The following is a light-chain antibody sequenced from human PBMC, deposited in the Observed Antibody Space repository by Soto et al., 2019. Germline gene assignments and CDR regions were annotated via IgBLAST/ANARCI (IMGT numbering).Light chain of an antibody. J-gene: IGKJ4*01. V-gene: IGKV1-27*01. Sequence: DIQMTQSPSSLSASVGDSVTITCRASQGISNYLAWYQQKPGKVPKLLIYAASTLQSGVPSRFSGSGSGTDFPVTISILQPEDVATYYCQGYGSGPLTLGGGTKVEIQ. CDR1: QGISNY. CDR3: QGYGSGPLT. CDR2: AAS.